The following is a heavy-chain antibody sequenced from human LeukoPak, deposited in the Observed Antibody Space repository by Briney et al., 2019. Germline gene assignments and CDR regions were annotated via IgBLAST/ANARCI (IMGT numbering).Heavy chain of an antibody. Sequence: GGSLRLSCAASGFTFSSYGMHWVRQAPGKGLGWVAFIRYDGSNKSYADSVKGRFTISRDNSKNTLCLKMNSLRAEDTAVYYCAKNPPPIVVVPAAEYWGQGTLVTVSS. CDR2: IRYDGSNK. V-gene: IGHV3-30*02. CDR3: AKNPPPIVVVPAAEY. J-gene: IGHJ4*02. CDR1: GFTFSSYG. D-gene: IGHD2-2*01.